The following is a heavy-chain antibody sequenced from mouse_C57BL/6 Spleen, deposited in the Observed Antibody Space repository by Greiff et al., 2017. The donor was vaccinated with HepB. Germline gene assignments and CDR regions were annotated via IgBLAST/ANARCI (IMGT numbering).Heavy chain of an antibody. Sequence: VQLQQSGAELVKPGASVKLSCKASGYTFTEYTIHWVKQRSGQGLEWIGRFYPGSGSIKYNEKFKDKATLTADKSSSTVYMELSRVTSEDSAVYVCATHEVEVGSAGYVLAYWGQGTRVTVSA. D-gene: IGHD6-1*01. J-gene: IGHJ3*01. V-gene: IGHV1-62-2*01. CDR1: GYTFTEYT. CDR3: ATHEVEVGSAGYVLAY. CDR2: FYPGSGSI.